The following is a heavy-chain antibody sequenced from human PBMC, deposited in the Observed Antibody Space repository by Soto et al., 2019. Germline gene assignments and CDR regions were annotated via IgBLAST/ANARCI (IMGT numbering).Heavy chain of an antibody. CDR1: GFAFADFA. D-gene: IGHD5-12*01. CDR2: ISYDGSNK. J-gene: IGHJ4*02. Sequence: PGGSLRLSCVTSGFAFADFAVTWFRQAPGKGLEWVAVISYDGSNKYYADSVKGRFTISRDNSKNTLYLQMNSLRSEDTAVYYCARDMRGNRGYERTNDYWGQGTLVTVSS. V-gene: IGHV3-30*04. CDR3: ARDMRGNRGYERTNDY.